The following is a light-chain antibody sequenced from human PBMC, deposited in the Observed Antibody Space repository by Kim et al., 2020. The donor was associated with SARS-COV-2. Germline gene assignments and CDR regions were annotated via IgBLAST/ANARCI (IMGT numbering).Light chain of an antibody. Sequence: SVGDRVTISCRASQNIGSYLAWYQHTPGKAPTLLVYQASSLESGVPSRFSGSGSETEFILTINSLQPDDFATYYCQHYNSYPYTFGQGTKLEI. V-gene: IGKV1-5*03. CDR3: QHYNSYPYT. CDR1: QNIGSY. CDR2: QAS. J-gene: IGKJ2*01.